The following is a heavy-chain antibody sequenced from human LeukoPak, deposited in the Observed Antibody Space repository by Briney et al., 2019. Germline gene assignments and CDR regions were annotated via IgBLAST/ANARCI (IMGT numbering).Heavy chain of an antibody. V-gene: IGHV4-34*01. CDR3: AGHSGSLNY. D-gene: IGHD1-26*01. CDR1: GGSFSGYY. Sequence: SETLSLTCAVYGGSFSGYYWSWIRQPPGKGLEWIGEINHSGSTNYNPSLKSRVTISVDTPKNQFSLKLSSVTAADTAVHYCAGHSGSLNYWGQGTLVTVSS. CDR2: INHSGST. J-gene: IGHJ4*02.